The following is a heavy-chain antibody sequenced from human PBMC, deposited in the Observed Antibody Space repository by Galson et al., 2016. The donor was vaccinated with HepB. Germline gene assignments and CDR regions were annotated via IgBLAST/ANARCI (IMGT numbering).Heavy chain of an antibody. CDR2: IKQDGSEE. Sequence: SLRLSCAVSGFTFTRYSMNWARQAPGKGLEWVANIKQDGSEEYYVDSVKGRFTISRDNAKNSLYLQMNSLRTEDTAVYYCAAGGGFLAVSWGQGTLVTVSS. CDR3: AAGGGFLAVS. J-gene: IGHJ4*02. CDR1: GFTFTRYS. D-gene: IGHD3-3*01. V-gene: IGHV3-7*03.